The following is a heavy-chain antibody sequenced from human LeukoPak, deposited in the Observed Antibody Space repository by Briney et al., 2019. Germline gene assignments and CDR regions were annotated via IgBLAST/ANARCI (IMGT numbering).Heavy chain of an antibody. CDR3: ARVAQHRYYYDTSDYRYYFDY. V-gene: IGHV1-18*01. D-gene: IGHD3-22*01. J-gene: IGHJ4*02. CDR2: ISAYNGHT. Sequence: ASVKVSCKASGYTFTSYGITWVRQAPGQGLEWMGWISAYNGHTNYAQNLQGRVTMTTDTSTSTAYMELRSLRSDDTVMYYCARVAQHRYYYDTSDYRYYFDYWGQGTLVTVSS. CDR1: GYTFTSYG.